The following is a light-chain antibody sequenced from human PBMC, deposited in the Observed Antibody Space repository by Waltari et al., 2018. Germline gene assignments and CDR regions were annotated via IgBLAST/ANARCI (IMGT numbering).Light chain of an antibody. CDR3: LSADSSGTSKV. CDR1: ALPKQY. Sequence: SYELTQPPSVSVSPGQTARITCSGDALPKQYAFWYQQEPGQAPVLIIDKDTQRPSGIPERFSGSSSGTTVTMTISGVQAEDEADYYCLSADSSGTSKVFGGGTKLTVL. V-gene: IGLV3-25*03. CDR2: KDT. J-gene: IGLJ3*02.